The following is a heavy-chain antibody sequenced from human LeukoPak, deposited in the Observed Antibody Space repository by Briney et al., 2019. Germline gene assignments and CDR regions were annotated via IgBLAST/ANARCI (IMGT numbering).Heavy chain of an antibody. CDR2: ISWNSGSI. J-gene: IGHJ4*02. V-gene: IGHV3-9*01. CDR1: GFSFDDYA. Sequence: GGSLRLSCAASGFSFDDYAMHWVRQAPGKGLEWVSGISWNSGSIGYADSVKGRFTISRDNSKNTLYLQMNSLRAEDTAVYYCAKDRSAAGTWGQGTLVTVSS. CDR3: AKDRSAAGT. D-gene: IGHD6-13*01.